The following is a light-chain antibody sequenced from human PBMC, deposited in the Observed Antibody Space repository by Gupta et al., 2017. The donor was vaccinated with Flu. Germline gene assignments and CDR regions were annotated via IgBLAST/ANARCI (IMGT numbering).Light chain of an antibody. V-gene: IGLV2-18*02. CDR3: TSYTSSSTYV. Sequence: SDVGRYNRVSWYQQSPGTVPKLMIYEVTNRPSGVPDRFSGSKSGNTASLTISGLQAEDEADYYCTSYTSSSTYVFGTGTKVTVL. CDR1: SDVGRYNR. J-gene: IGLJ1*01. CDR2: EVT.